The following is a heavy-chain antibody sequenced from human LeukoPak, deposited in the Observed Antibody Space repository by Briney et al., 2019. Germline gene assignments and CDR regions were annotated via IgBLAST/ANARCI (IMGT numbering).Heavy chain of an antibody. V-gene: IGHV1-18*01. J-gene: IGHJ4*02. CDR1: GYTFTSYG. CDR3: ARVSSWRYSSSWYHY. D-gene: IGHD6-13*01. CDR2: ISAYNGNT. Sequence: GASVKVSCKASGYTFTSYGISWVRQAPGQGLEWMGWISAYNGNTNYAQKLQGRVTMTTDTSTSTAYMELRSLRSDDTAVYYCARVSSWRYSSSWYHYWGQGTLVTVSS.